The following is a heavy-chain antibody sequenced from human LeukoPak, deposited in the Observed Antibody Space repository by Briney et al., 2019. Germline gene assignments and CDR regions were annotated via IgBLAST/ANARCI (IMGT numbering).Heavy chain of an antibody. V-gene: IGHV4-59*08. CDR2: IYYSGST. Sequence: SETLSLTCTVSGASISSYYWSWIRQPPGQGLEWIGYIYYSGSTNYSPSLKSRLTISVDTSKNQFSLNLRSVTAADTAVYYCARHGIGSSGRYFDYWGQGTLVTVSS. J-gene: IGHJ4*02. D-gene: IGHD6-19*01. CDR1: GASISSYY. CDR3: ARHGIGSSGRYFDY.